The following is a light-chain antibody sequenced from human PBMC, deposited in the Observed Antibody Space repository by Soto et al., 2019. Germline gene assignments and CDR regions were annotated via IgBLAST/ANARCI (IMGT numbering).Light chain of an antibody. V-gene: IGKV3-20*01. J-gene: IGKJ1*01. Sequence: EIVLTQSPGTLSLSPGERATLSCRASQSVSSSYLVWHQQKPGQAPRLLIYGASSRATGIPDRFSGSGSGTDFTLTISRLEPEDFAVYYCQQYGSSPWTFGQGTKVDIK. CDR2: GAS. CDR1: QSVSSSY. CDR3: QQYGSSPWT.